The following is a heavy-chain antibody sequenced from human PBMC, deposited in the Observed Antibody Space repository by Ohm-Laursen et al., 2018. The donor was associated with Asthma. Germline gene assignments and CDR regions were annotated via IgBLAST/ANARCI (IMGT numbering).Heavy chain of an antibody. CDR1: GASINTTYW. CDR2: IHHSGRT. CDR3: ARAYCRSTSCYGY. V-gene: IGHV4-4*02. J-gene: IGHJ4*02. D-gene: IGHD2-2*01. Sequence: TLSLTCAVSGASINTTYWWTWVRQPPGKGLEWIGEIHHSGRTNYNPSLKSRVSISVDKSKNQFSLKLSSVTAADTAVYYCARAYCRSTSCYGYWGQGSLVTVSS.